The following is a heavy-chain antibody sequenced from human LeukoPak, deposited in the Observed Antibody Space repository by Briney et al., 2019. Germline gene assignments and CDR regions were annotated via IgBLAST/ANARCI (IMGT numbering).Heavy chain of an antibody. J-gene: IGHJ3*02. CDR3: ARDPLGYCSSTSCQTGPNDAFDI. CDR1: GFTFSSYS. V-gene: IGHV3-48*01. CDR2: ISSSSSTI. Sequence: GGSLRLSCAASGFTFSSYSMNWVRQAPGKGLEWVSYISSSSSTIYYADSVKGRFTISRDNAKNSLYLQMNSLRAEDTAVYYCARDPLGYCSSTSCQTGPNDAFDIWGQGTMVTVSS. D-gene: IGHD2-2*01.